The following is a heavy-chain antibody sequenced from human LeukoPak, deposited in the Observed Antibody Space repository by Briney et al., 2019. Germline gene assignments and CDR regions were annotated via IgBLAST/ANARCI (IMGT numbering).Heavy chain of an antibody. V-gene: IGHV4-61*01. Sequence: SETLSLTCTVSGAPVSSANYYWTWIRQPPGKGLEWIGFIHYSGKTNYNPSLKSRVIMSVDTSKNQFSLTLSSVTTADTAVYYCARGSGYYYYFDYWGQGTLLTVPS. CDR3: ARGSGYYYYFDY. J-gene: IGHJ4*02. D-gene: IGHD3-22*01. CDR2: IHYSGKT. CDR1: GAPVSSANYY.